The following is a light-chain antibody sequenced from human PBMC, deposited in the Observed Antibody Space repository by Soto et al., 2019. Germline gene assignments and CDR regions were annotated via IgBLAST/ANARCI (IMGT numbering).Light chain of an antibody. Sequence: DLQMTQSPSTLSASGGDTVTVTCRASQSVSGWLAWYQRKPGEAPKLQIYDASALPSGVPSRFSGSGSGTKVTLTIASLHPDDFETHYCQQYEIFSGTLSPGTKV. CDR3: QQYEIFSGT. CDR2: DAS. V-gene: IGKV1-5*01. CDR1: QSVSGW. J-gene: IGKJ1*01.